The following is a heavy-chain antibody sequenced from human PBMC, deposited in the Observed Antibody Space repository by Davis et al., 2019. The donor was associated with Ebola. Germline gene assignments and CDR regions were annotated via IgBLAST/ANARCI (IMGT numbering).Heavy chain of an antibody. J-gene: IGHJ6*02. CDR3: ATFAVVVVPAAPYYGMGV. V-gene: IGHV1-2*02. Sequence: ASVKVSCKASGYTFTGYYMHWVRQAPGQGLEWMGWINPNSGGTNYAQKFQGRVTMTRDTSISTAYMELSRLRSEDTAVYYCATFAVVVVPAAPYYGMGVWGQGTTVTVSS. CDR1: GYTFTGYY. CDR2: INPNSGGT. D-gene: IGHD2-2*01.